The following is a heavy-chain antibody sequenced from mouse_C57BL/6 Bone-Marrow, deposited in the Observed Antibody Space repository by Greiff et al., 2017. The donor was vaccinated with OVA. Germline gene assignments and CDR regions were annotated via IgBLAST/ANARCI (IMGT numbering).Heavy chain of an antibody. J-gene: IGHJ1*03. D-gene: IGHD1-1*01. CDR3: ARATLRYFDV. CDR1: GYTFTNYW. CDR2: IYPGGGYT. Sequence: QVQLKESGAELVRPGTSVKMSCKASGYTFTNYWIGWAKQRPGHGLEWIGDIYPGGGYTNYNEKFKGKAILTADKSSSTAYMQFSSLTSEDSAIYYCARATLRYFDVWGTGTTVTVSS. V-gene: IGHV1-63*01.